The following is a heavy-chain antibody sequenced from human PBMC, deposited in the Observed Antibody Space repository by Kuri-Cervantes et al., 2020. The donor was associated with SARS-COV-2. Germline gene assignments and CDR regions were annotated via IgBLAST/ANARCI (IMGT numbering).Heavy chain of an antibody. CDR1: GFTFSSYA. V-gene: IGHV3-23*01. CDR3: AKTYYDFWIGYYPNWFDP. CDR2: ISGSGGST. Sequence: GGSLRLSCAASGFTFSSYAMSWVRQAPGKGLEWVSAISGSGGSTYYADSVKGRFTISRDNSKNTLYLQMNSLRAEDTAVYYCAKTYYDFWIGYYPNWFDPWGQGTLVTVSS. J-gene: IGHJ5*02. D-gene: IGHD3-3*01.